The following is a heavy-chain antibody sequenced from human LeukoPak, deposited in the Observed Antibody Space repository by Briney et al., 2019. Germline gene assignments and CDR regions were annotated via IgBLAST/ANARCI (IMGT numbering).Heavy chain of an antibody. D-gene: IGHD2-2*01. CDR2: IYPGDSDT. CDR3: ARHRAPSTSFTGSDY. J-gene: IGHJ4*02. CDR1: GYSFTNYW. Sequence: ESLKISCKGSGYSFTNYWIGWVRQMPGEGLEWMGIIYPGDSDTRYSPSFQGQVTISADKSISTAYLQWSSLKASDTAMYYCARHRAPSTSFTGSDYWGQGTLVTVSS. V-gene: IGHV5-51*01.